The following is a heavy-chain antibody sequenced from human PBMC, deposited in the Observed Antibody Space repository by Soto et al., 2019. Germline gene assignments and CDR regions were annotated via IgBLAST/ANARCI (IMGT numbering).Heavy chain of an antibody. CDR2: IVVGSGNT. D-gene: IGHD3-10*01. Sequence: GASVKVSCKASGFTFTSSAVQWVRQARGQRLEWIGWIVVGSGNTNYAQKFQERVTITRDMSTSTAYMELSSLRSEDTAVYYCAAPSVHHAIHGSGSYYLFDYWGQGTLVTVSS. CDR1: GFTFTSSA. J-gene: IGHJ4*02. CDR3: AAPSVHHAIHGSGSYYLFDY. V-gene: IGHV1-58*01.